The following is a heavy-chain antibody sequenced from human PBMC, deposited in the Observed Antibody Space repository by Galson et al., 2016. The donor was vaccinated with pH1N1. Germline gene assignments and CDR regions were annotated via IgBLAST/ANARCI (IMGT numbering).Heavy chain of an antibody. D-gene: IGHD3-16*01. Sequence: SVKVSCKASGYTFTSFGITWVRQAPGQGLEWMGWINVHNGHTDYAQRLQGRVAMTTDTSTSTAYMELRSLRSDDTAVYFCARGAVMNAFADWGQGPMVTVSS. V-gene: IGHV1-18*01. CDR3: ARGAVMNAFAD. J-gene: IGHJ3*01. CDR1: GYTFTSFG. CDR2: INVHNGHT.